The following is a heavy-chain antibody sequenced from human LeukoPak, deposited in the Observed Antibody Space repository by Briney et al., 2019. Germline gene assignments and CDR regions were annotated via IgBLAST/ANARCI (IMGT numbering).Heavy chain of an antibody. CDR3: ARSFVVPAAPNWFDP. V-gene: IGHV4-4*07. Sequence: PSETLSLTCTVSGGSISSYYWSWIRQPAGKGLEWIGRIYTSGSTNYNPSLKSRVTMSVDTSKNQFSLKLSSVTAADTAVYYCARSFVVPAAPNWFDPWGQGTLVTVSS. J-gene: IGHJ5*02. CDR2: IYTSGST. D-gene: IGHD2-2*01. CDR1: GGSISSYY.